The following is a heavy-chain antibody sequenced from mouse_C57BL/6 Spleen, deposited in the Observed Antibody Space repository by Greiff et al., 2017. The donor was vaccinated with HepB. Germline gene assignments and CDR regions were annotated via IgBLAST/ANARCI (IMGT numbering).Heavy chain of an antibody. Sequence: EVKLMESGGGLVQPGGSMKLSCVASGFTFSNYWMNWVRQSPEKGLEWVAQIRLKSDNYATHYAESVKGRFTISRDDSKSSVYLQMNNLRAEDTGIYYCTRAYRNNYLRFDYWGQGTTLTVSS. J-gene: IGHJ2*01. D-gene: IGHD5-2*01. CDR1: GFTFSNYW. CDR2: IRLKSDNYAT. V-gene: IGHV6-3*01. CDR3: TRAYRNNYLRFDY.